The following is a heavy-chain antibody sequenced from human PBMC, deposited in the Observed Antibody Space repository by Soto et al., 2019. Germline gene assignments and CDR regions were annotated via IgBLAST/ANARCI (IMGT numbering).Heavy chain of an antibody. Sequence: GGSLRLSCAASGFTFSNYWMNWVRQAPGKGLEWVANIKQDGSEKYFVDSVKGRFTISRDNAKNSLYLQMNSLRAEDTAVYYCARDLGRTAAGYYYYYAMDVWGQGTTVTVSS. CDR3: ARDLGRTAAGYYYYYAMDV. D-gene: IGHD2-2*01. CDR2: IKQDGSEK. J-gene: IGHJ6*02. CDR1: GFTFSNYW. V-gene: IGHV3-7*01.